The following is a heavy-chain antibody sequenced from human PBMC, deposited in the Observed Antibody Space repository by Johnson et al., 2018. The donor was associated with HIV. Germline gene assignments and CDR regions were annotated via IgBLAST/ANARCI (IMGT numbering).Heavy chain of an antibody. D-gene: IGHD3-10*01. CDR1: GFSFEEYA. J-gene: IGHJ3*02. CDR3: ARSPGDADAFDI. CDR2: VSWNSGSI. V-gene: IGHV3-9*01. Sequence: EVQLVESGGGVVQPGRSLRLSCAASGFSFEEYAMHWVRQVPGKGLEWVSGVSWNSGSIAYADSVKGRFTISRDNAKNSLYLQMNSLRAEDTAMYYCARSPGDADAFDIWGQGTMVTVSS.